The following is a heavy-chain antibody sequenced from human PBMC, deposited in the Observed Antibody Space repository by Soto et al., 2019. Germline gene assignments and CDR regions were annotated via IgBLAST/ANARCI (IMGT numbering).Heavy chain of an antibody. CDR1: GFTFSSYG. D-gene: IGHD1-7*01. Sequence: GGSLRVSCAASGFTFSSYGMHWVRQAPGKGLEWVAVIWYDGSNKYYADSVKGRFTISRDNSKNTLYLQMNSLRAEDTAVYYCARDGSGAPELARAFDIWGQGTMVTV. CDR3: ARDGSGAPELARAFDI. V-gene: IGHV3-33*01. CDR2: IWYDGSNK. J-gene: IGHJ3*02.